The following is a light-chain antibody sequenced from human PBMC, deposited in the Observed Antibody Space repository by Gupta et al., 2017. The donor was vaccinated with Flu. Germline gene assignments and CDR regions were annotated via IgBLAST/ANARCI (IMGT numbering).Light chain of an antibody. CDR1: QGISSW. J-gene: IGKJ2*01. CDR3: QHPNTFPFT. V-gene: IGKV1D-12*01. CDR2: APS. Sequence: PASTTASVVDRVPITYRPSQGISSWLAWYQQRPGKAPKLLIYAPSTLQSRVPSRFSGSGSWTDFTITISSLQPEDFATYYSQHPNTFPFTFG.